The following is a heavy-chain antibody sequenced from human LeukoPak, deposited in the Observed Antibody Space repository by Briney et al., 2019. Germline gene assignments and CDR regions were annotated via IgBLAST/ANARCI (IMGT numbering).Heavy chain of an antibody. J-gene: IGHJ4*02. CDR3: TRYNNDHFDY. CDR1: GFTVSTYA. Sequence: GGSLRLSCAASGFTVSTYAMSWVRQAPGKGLEWVSAISGSGRSTYYADSVKGRFTISRDISKNTMSVQMDDLRAEDTAVYYCTRYNNDHFDYWGQGTLVTVSS. CDR2: ISGSGRST. D-gene: IGHD1-14*01. V-gene: IGHV3-23*01.